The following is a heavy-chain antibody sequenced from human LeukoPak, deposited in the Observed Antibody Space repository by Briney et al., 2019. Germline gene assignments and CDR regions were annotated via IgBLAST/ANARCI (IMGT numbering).Heavy chain of an antibody. D-gene: IGHD6-13*01. V-gene: IGHV3-23*01. Sequence: PGGSLRLYCETSGFNCSTYAMSGVRQAPGKGLEWVSAIRGSGGSTYYADSVKGRFTFSRDNSKNTLYLQMNSLRAEDTAVYYCARLRSSWLFDYWGQGTLVTVSS. CDR2: IRGSGGST. CDR1: GFNCSTYA. CDR3: ARLRSSWLFDY. J-gene: IGHJ4*02.